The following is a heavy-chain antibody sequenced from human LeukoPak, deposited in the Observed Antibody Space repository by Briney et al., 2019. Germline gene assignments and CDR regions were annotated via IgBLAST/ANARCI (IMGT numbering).Heavy chain of an antibody. Sequence: GGSLRLSCAASGFTFSNYSMNWVRQAPGKGLEWVSYISSGSSTRYYADSVKGRFTISRDNANNLVYLQMSSLRPEDSAVYYCVRLSSENSAGTEYFYMSVWGKGTTVIVSS. J-gene: IGHJ6*04. D-gene: IGHD6-13*01. V-gene: IGHV3-48*04. CDR3: VRLSSENSAGTEYFYMSV. CDR1: GFTFSNYS. CDR2: ISSGSSTR.